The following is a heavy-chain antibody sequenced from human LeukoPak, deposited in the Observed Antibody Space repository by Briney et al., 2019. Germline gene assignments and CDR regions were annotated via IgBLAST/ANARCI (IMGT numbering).Heavy chain of an antibody. CDR3: AKTPGVWGSYRYTGLDY. CDR1: GFPFSSYG. J-gene: IGHJ4*02. Sequence: GGSLRLSCAASGFPFSSYGMHWVRQAPGKGLEWVAVISYDGSNKYYADSVKGRFTISRDNSKNTLYLQMNSLRAEDTAVYYCAKTPGVWGSYRYTGLDYWGQGTLVTVSS. V-gene: IGHV3-30*18. D-gene: IGHD3-16*02. CDR2: ISYDGSNK.